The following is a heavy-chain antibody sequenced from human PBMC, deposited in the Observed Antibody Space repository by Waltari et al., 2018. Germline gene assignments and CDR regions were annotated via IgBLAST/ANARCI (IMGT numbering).Heavy chain of an antibody. Sequence: EVQLVGSGGGLVLRGVSLILSCAASGFIFGAPASFWVRQASGKGLEWVGRIKSKANNYATTYGESVKGRFTISRDDSQNTAYLHINSLKTEDTAVYYCTSDSSRWDDYYHDHWGQGTLVTVSS. J-gene: IGHJ4*02. D-gene: IGHD6-13*01. CDR2: IKSKANNYAT. CDR3: TSDSSRWDDYYHDH. V-gene: IGHV3-73*01. CDR1: GFIFGAPA.